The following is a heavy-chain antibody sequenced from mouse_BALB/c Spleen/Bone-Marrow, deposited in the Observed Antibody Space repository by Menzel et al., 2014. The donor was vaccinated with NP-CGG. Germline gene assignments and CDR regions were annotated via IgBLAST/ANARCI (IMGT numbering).Heavy chain of an antibody. J-gene: IGHJ2*01. D-gene: IGHD1-1*01. CDR2: IRNKGNGYTT. V-gene: IGHV7-3*02. CDR3: ARDDYGFDY. CDR1: GFTFTDYY. Sequence: EVQLVESGGGLVQPGGSLRLSCATSGFTFTDYYMSWVRQPPGKALEWLVFIRNKGNGYTTEYSASVKGRFTISRDNSQSILYLQMNTLRAEDSATYYCARDDYGFDYWGQGTTLTVSS.